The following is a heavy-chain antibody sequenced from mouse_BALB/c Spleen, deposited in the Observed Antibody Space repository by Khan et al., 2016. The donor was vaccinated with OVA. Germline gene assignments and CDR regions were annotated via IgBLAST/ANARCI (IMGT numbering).Heavy chain of an antibody. D-gene: IGHD2-1*01. CDR2: ISSGGSYT. Sequence: EVELVESGGDLVKPGGSLKLSCAAAGFTFSSYTMSWVRQTPETRLEWVATISSGGSYTYYPDSVKGRFTISRDNAKNTLSLQRSSLKSEDTAMYYSTRDGNYAHWYFDVWGAGTTVTVSS. J-gene: IGHJ1*01. CDR1: GFTFSSYT. CDR3: TRDGNYAHWYFDV. V-gene: IGHV5-6-4*01.